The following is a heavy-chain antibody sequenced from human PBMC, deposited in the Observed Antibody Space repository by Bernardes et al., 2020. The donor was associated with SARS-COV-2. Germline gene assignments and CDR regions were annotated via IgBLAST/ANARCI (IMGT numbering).Heavy chain of an antibody. CDR3: ARQYYYDSSGYYYPPGYYYGMDV. CDR1: GGTFSSYA. V-gene: IGHV3-33*01. CDR2: IWYDGSNK. Sequence: SCKASGGTFSSYAISWVRQAPGKGLEWVAVIWYDGSNKYYADSVKGRFTISRDNSKNTLYLQMNSLRAEDTAVYYCARQYYYDSSGYYYPPGYYYGMDVWGQGTTVTVSS. J-gene: IGHJ6*02. D-gene: IGHD3-22*01.